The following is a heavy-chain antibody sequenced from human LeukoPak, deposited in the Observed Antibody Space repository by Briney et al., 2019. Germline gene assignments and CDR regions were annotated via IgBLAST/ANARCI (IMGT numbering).Heavy chain of an antibody. D-gene: IGHD6-19*01. Sequence: GGSLRLSCAASGFTFSSYGMHWVRRAPGKGLEWVAVISYDGSNKYYADSVKGRFTISRDNSKNTLYLQMNSLRAEDTAVYYCAKVGGGVAGHFDYWGQGTLVTVSS. J-gene: IGHJ4*02. CDR1: GFTFSSYG. CDR3: AKVGGGVAGHFDY. V-gene: IGHV3-30*18. CDR2: ISYDGSNK.